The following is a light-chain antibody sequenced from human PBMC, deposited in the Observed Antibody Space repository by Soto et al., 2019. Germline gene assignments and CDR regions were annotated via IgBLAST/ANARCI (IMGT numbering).Light chain of an antibody. CDR2: EVS. V-gene: IGLV2-8*01. Sequence: QSALTQPPSASGSPGQSVTISCTGTSSDVGGYDYVSWYQQHPGKAPKLMMFEVSKRPSGVPDRFSGSKFGNTASLTDSGLQDEDEADYYCASYGGNDNLLFGGGAKLTVL. CDR3: ASYGGNDNLL. J-gene: IGLJ2*01. CDR1: SSDVGGYDY.